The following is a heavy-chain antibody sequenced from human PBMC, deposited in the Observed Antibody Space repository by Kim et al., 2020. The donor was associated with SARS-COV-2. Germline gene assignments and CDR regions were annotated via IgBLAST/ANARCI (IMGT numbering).Heavy chain of an antibody. CDR1: GFTFSNAW. CDR3: TTGGEVTNNYYYYYGMDV. Sequence: GGSLRLSCAASGFTFSNAWMSWVRQAPGKGLEWVGRIKSKTDGGTTDYAAPVKGRFTISRDDSKNTLYLQMNSLKTEDTAVYYCTTGGEVTNNYYYYYGMDVWGQGTTVTVSS. CDR2: IKSKTDGGTT. D-gene: IGHD4-4*01. J-gene: IGHJ6*02. V-gene: IGHV3-15*01.